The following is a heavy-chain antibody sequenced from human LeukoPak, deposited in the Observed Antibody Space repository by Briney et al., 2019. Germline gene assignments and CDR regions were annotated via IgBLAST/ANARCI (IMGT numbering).Heavy chain of an antibody. CDR1: GFTFSSYA. Sequence: PGGSLRLSCTASGFTFSSYAMSWVRQAPGKGPEWVSAISGSGGSTYYADSVKGRFTISRDNSKNTLYLQMNSLRAEDTAVYYCATHPSSKGGAATDYWGQGTLVTVSS. D-gene: IGHD3-16*01. CDR3: ATHPSSKGGAATDY. J-gene: IGHJ4*02. V-gene: IGHV3-23*01. CDR2: ISGSGGST.